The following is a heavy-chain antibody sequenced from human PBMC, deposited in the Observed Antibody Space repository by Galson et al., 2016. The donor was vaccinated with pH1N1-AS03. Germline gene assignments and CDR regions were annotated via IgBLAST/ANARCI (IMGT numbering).Heavy chain of an antibody. CDR3: AREPWGSTQGEY. CDR2: IYGGGDT. Sequence: SLRLSCAASGFTINNNYMSWVRRAPGKGLEWVSVIYGGGDTFYADSVKGRFTISRDNPKNTVYLQMNSLRVEDTAVYYCAREPWGSTQGEYWGQGTLVTVSS. CDR1: GFTINNNY. V-gene: IGHV3-53*01. D-gene: IGHD3-16*01. J-gene: IGHJ4*02.